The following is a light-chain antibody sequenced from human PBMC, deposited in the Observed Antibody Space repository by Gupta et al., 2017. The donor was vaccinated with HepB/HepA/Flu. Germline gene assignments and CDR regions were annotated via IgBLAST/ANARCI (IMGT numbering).Light chain of an antibody. CDR3: LHSNGGAWV. V-gene: IGLV7-43*01. CDR2: SIS. J-gene: IGLJ3*02. Sequence: QTVVTQEPSLTVSPGGTVTLTCASSTGAVTSGYYPNWVQQKPGQAPRALIYSISNKHSWTPARFSGSLLGGKVALTLSGVQAEDEAYYYCLHSNGGAWVFGGGTKLTVL. CDR1: TGAVTSGYY.